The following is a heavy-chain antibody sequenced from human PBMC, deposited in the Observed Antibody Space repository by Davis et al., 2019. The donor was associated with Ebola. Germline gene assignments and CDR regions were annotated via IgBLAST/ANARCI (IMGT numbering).Heavy chain of an antibody. Sequence: SVKVSCKASGGTFSSYAITWVRQAPGQGLEWMGGIIPIFGTANYAQKFQGRVTITADKSTSTAYMELSSLRSEDTAVYYCARSIAVAGMSWFDPWGQGTLVTVSS. V-gene: IGHV1-69*06. D-gene: IGHD6-19*01. J-gene: IGHJ5*02. CDR1: GGTFSSYA. CDR3: ARSIAVAGMSWFDP. CDR2: IIPIFGTA.